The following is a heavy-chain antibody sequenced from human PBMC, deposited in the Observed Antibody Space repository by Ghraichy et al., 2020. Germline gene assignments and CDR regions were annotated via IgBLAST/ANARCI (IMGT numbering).Heavy chain of an antibody. V-gene: IGHV3-74*01. CDR3: AIPGDSSGPYRD. CDR1: GFTFSSYW. CDR2: INSDGSST. D-gene: IGHD6-19*01. J-gene: IGHJ4*02. Sequence: GGSLRLSCAVSGFTFSSYWMYWVRQAPGKGLVWVSRINSDGSSTSYADSVKGRFTISRDNAKNTLYLQMNSLRAEDTAVYYCAIPGDSSGPYRDWGQGTLVTVSS.